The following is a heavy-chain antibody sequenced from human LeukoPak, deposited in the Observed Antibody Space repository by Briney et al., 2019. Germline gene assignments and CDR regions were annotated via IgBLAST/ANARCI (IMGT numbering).Heavy chain of an antibody. CDR1: GGSISSFF. CDR3: ARDLELERNRWNYFES. J-gene: IGHJ4*02. Sequence: SETLSLTCTVSGGSISSFFWSWIRQPPGKGLEWLGCIDYSGSTQYNPSLKSRVTISVNTSKQQFSLKLSSVTAADTAVYYCARDLELERNRWNYFESWGQGTLVTVSS. CDR2: IDYSGST. D-gene: IGHD1-1*01. V-gene: IGHV4-59*01.